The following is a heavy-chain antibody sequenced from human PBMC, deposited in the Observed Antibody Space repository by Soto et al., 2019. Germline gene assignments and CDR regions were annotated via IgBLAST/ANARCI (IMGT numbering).Heavy chain of an antibody. CDR2: IYYGGNT. V-gene: IGHV4-39*01. Sequence: QLQLQESGPGLVKPSETLSLTCTVSGGSISSNIYYWGWIRQPPGKGLDWIGSIYYGGNTYYNPSLRSRXXIXLXXSKNQCSLELSSVTAADTAMYYCARRVVRTAGFGYWGQGTLVTVSS. D-gene: IGHD3-10*01. J-gene: IGHJ4*02. CDR3: ARRVVRTAGFGY. CDR1: GGSISSNIYY.